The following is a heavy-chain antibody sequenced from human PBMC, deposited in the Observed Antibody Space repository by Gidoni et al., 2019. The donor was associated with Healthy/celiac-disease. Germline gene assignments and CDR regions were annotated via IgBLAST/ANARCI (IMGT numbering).Heavy chain of an antibody. CDR3: ARDPSQMATISEYFDL. CDR1: GFTFSSYW. Sequence: EVQLVESGGGLVQPGGSLRLSCAASGFTFSSYWMHWVRQAPGKGLVWVSRINSDGSSTSYADSVKGRFTISRDNAKNTLYLQMNSLRAEDTAVYYCARDPSQMATISEYFDLWGRGTLVTVSS. V-gene: IGHV3-74*01. CDR2: INSDGSST. J-gene: IGHJ2*01. D-gene: IGHD5-12*01.